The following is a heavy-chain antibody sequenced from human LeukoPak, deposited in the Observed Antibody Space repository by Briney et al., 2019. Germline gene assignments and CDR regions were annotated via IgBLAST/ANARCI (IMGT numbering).Heavy chain of an antibody. J-gene: IGHJ4*02. Sequence: GGSLRLSCAASGFTFSSYWMHWVRQAPGKGLVGVSRINSDGSSTSYADSVKGRFTISRDNAKNTLYLQMNSLRAEDTAVYYCARDSGYYSDFDYWGQGTLVTVSS. V-gene: IGHV3-74*01. CDR3: ARDSGYYSDFDY. CDR2: INSDGSST. D-gene: IGHD3-22*01. CDR1: GFTFSSYW.